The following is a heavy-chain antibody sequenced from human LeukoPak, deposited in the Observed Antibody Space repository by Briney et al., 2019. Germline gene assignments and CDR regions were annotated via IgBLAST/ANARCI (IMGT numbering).Heavy chain of an antibody. CDR3: ARGFAYYDFWSGPEPYYYYMDV. J-gene: IGHJ6*03. D-gene: IGHD3-3*01. CDR2: IIPIFGTA. V-gene: IGHV1-69*13. Sequence: SVKVSCKASGGTFSSYAISWVRQAPGQGLEWMGGIIPIFGTANYAQKFQGRVTITADESTSTAYMELSSLRSEDTAVYYCARGFAYYDFWSGPEPYYYYMDVWGKGTTVIVSS. CDR1: GGTFSSYA.